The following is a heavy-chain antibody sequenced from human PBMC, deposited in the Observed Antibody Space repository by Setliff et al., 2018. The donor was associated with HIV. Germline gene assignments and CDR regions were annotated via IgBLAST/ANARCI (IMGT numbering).Heavy chain of an antibody. Sequence: GASVKVSCKASGYTFTGYYMYWVRQAPGQGLEWMGWINPSNDDTKYARKFQGRVTMTRDTSISAAYMDLSRVRSDDTAVYYYALAVAGTGFDYWGQGTLVTVSS. V-gene: IGHV1-2*02. CDR2: INPSNDDT. J-gene: IGHJ4*02. CDR3: ALAVAGTGFDY. D-gene: IGHD6-19*01. CDR1: GYTFTGYY.